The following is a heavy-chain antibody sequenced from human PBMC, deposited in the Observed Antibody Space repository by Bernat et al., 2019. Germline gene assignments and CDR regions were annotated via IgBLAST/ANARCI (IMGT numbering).Heavy chain of an antibody. V-gene: IGHV1-2*04. Sequence: QVQLVQSGAEVKKPGASVKVSCKASGYTFTSYYMHWVRQAPGQGLEWMGWINPNSGGTNYAQKFQGWVTMTRDTSISTAYMELSRLRSDDTAVYYCAIQQQLATGAFDIWGQGTMVTVSS. CDR2: INPNSGGT. CDR3: AIQQQLATGAFDI. J-gene: IGHJ3*02. CDR1: GYTFTSYY. D-gene: IGHD6-13*01.